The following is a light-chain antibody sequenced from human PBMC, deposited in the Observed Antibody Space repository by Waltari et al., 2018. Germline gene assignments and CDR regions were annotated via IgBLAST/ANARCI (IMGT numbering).Light chain of an antibody. CDR2: INSDGSH. V-gene: IGLV4-69*01. CDR3: QTWDTGILV. CDR1: SGHTSYA. Sequence: QLVLTQSPSASASLGASVKVTCTLSSGHTSYAIAWHQQQPEKGPRYLMKINSDGSHSKGEGIPYRFSGSSSGAERYLTISSLQSEDDADYYCQTWDTGILVFGGGTKLTVL. J-gene: IGLJ3*02.